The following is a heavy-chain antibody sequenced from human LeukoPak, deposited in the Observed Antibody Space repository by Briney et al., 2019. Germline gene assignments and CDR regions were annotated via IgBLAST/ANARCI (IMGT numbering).Heavy chain of an antibody. CDR1: GGTFSSYA. Sequence: GASVKVSCKASGGTFSSYAISWVRQAPGQGLEWMGGIIPIFGTANYAQKFQGRVTITADKSTSTAYMELGSLRSEDTAVYYCARSYPSGYSYGYGSYGMDVWGKGTTVTVSS. J-gene: IGHJ6*04. V-gene: IGHV1-69*06. CDR2: IIPIFGTA. CDR3: ARSYPSGYSYGYGSYGMDV. D-gene: IGHD5-18*01.